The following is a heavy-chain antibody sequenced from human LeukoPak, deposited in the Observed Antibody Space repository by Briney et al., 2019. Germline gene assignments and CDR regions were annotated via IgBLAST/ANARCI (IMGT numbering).Heavy chain of an antibody. J-gene: IGHJ5*02. CDR3: VLGSYDILTGYYRPHWFDP. CDR2: ISGSGGST. D-gene: IGHD3-9*01. Sequence: GGSLRLPCAASGFTFANYAMSWVRQAPGKGLEWVSAISGSGGSTYYADSVKGRFTISRDNSKDTLYLQMNSLRAEDTAVYYCVLGSYDILTGYYRPHWFDPWGQGTLVTVSS. V-gene: IGHV3-23*01. CDR1: GFTFANYA.